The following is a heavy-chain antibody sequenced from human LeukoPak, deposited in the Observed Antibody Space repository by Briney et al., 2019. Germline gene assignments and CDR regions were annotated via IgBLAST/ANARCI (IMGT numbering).Heavy chain of an antibody. CDR2: ISGSGGST. V-gene: IGHV3-23*01. CDR1: GFTFSSYV. CDR3: PKQGGWKLPGGIDY. D-gene: IGHD1-26*01. Sequence: GGSLRLSCAASGFTFSSYVMSWVRQAAGEGLEWAAVISGSGGSTYYADSVKGRFTISRDNYKNTLYLRMNRQRADDTSVSYWPKQGGWKLPGGIDYWGQGTLSPSPQ. J-gene: IGHJ4*02.